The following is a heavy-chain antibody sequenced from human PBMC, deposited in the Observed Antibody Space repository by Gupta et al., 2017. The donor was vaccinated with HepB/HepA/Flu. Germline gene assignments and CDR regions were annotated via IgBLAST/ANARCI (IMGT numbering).Heavy chain of an antibody. CDR3: ARDRGYSYGYYYYYYMDV. J-gene: IGHJ6*03. CDR1: GYTFTGYY. V-gene: IGHV1-2*02. Sequence: QVQLLQSGAEVKKPGASVKVSCKASGYTFTGYYMHWVRQAPGQGLEWMGWINTNSGGKNYEQKFQGRGTMTRDTSISTAYRELSRLRSEETAVYDCARDRGYSYGYYYYYYMDVWGKGTTVTVSS. D-gene: IGHD5-18*01. CDR2: INTNSGGK.